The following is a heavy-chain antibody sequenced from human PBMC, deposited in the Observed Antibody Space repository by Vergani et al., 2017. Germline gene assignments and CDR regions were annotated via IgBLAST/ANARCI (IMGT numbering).Heavy chain of an antibody. J-gene: IGHJ4*02. CDR1: GFTFGDYA. Sequence: EVQLVESGGGLVKPGRSLRLSCTASGFTFGDYAMSWFRQAPGKGLEWVGFIRSKAYGGTTEYAASVKGRFTISRDNSKNTLYLQMNSLRAEDTAVYYCAKGRIFDWLLWLFDYWGQGTLVTVSS. CDR3: AKGRIFDWLLWLFDY. V-gene: IGHV3-49*05. CDR2: IRSKAYGGTT. D-gene: IGHD3-9*01.